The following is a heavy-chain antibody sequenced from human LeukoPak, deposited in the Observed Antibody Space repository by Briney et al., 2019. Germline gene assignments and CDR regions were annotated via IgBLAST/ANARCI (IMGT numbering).Heavy chain of an antibody. CDR2: INHSGST. CDR3: ARGLRGRVSGY. J-gene: IGHJ4*02. V-gene: IGHV4-34*01. Sequence: SETLSLTCAVYGGSFSGYYWSWIRQPPGKGLEWIGEINHSGSTNYNPSLKGRVTISVDTSKNQFSLKLSSVTAADTAVYYCARGLRGRVSGYWGQGTLVTVSS. CDR1: GGSFSGYY. D-gene: IGHD5/OR15-5a*01.